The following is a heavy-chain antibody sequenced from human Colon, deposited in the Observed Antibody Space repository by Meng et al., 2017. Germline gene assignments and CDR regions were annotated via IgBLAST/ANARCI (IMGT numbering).Heavy chain of an antibody. D-gene: IGHD5-18*01. J-gene: IGHJ4*02. CDR3: AKSGIQLWLDY. CDR2: INVGNGYT. Sequence: QVQLVKSGAEVQKPGASVKVSGKTSGYTFTSYYMHWVRQAPGQRLEWMGWINVGNGYTRYSQKFQGRITITRDTSANTAYMELSSLRPEDTAVYYCAKSGIQLWLDYWGQGTLVTVSS. CDR1: GYTFTSYY. V-gene: IGHV1-3*01.